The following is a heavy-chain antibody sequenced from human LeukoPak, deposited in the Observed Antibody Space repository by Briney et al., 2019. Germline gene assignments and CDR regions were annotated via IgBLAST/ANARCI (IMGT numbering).Heavy chain of an antibody. CDR1: GDSISSYY. CDR3: ARARYYYGSGSYPSRYYYYMDV. J-gene: IGHJ6*03. V-gene: IGHV4-59*01. Sequence: SETLSLTCTVSGDSISSYYWSWIRQPPGKGLEWIGYISNSGRTNYSPSLKSRVTISVDTSKNQFSLRLSSVTAADTAVYYCARARYYYGSGSYPSRYYYYMDVWGKGTTVTVSS. D-gene: IGHD3-10*01. CDR2: ISNSGRT.